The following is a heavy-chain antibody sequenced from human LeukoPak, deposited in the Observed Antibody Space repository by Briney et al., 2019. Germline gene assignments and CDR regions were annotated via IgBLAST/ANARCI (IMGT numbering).Heavy chain of an antibody. V-gene: IGHV3-33*01. CDR2: IWYDGSNK. D-gene: IGHD3-9*01. Sequence: PGGSLRLSCAASGFTFSSYGMHWVRQAPGKGLEWVAVIWYDGSNKYYADSVKGRFTISRDNSKNTLYLQMNSLRAEDTAVYYCARDGDGPTELDLPSPRDYYGMDVWGQGTTVTVSS. CDR1: GFTFSSYG. CDR3: ARDGDGPTELDLPSPRDYYGMDV. J-gene: IGHJ6*02.